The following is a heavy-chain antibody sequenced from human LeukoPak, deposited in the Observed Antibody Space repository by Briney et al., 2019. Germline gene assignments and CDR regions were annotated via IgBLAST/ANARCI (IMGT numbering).Heavy chain of an antibody. V-gene: IGHV4-59*01. CDR3: ARDQGAFYSRSWCDY. CDR2: IYYSGST. Sequence: PSETLSLTCTASGGSIRSYQRSWIRQPPGKGLEWIGYIYYSGSTNYNPYLKNRVTITVDTTKNKSPQRQISMPTADTAGYYCARDQGAFYSRSWCDYWGQGTLVTVSS. J-gene: IGHJ4*02. D-gene: IGHD6-13*01. CDR1: GGSIRSYQ.